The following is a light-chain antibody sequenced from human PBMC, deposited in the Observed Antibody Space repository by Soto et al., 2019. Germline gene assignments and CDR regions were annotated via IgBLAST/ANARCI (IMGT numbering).Light chain of an antibody. Sequence: QSVLTQPASVSGSPGQSITISCTGTSSDVGRYDYVSWYQQHPGKAPKLILYDVSNRPSGVSNRFSGSKSGNTASLTISGLQTEDESDYYCASHTTRNSVVFGGGTKLTVL. CDR1: SSDVGRYDY. V-gene: IGLV2-14*03. J-gene: IGLJ2*01. CDR2: DVS. CDR3: ASHTTRNSVV.